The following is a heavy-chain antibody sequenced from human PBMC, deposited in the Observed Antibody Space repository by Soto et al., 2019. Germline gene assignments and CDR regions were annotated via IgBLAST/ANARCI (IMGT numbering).Heavy chain of an antibody. CDR3: ARDSPDYGMDV. J-gene: IGHJ6*02. CDR1: GFTVSTNY. V-gene: IGHV3-53*01. CDR2: IYGGGST. Sequence: HPGGSLRLSCAASGFTVSTNYMSWVRQAPGKGLEWVSVIYGGGSTYYADSVKGRFTISRDNSKNTLYLQMNSLRADDTAVYYCARDSPDYGMDVWGQGTTVTVSS.